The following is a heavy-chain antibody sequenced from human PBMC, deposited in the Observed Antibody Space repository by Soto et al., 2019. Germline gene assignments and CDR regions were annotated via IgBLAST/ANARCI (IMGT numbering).Heavy chain of an antibody. V-gene: IGHV3-20*04. CDR3: ARGRTTGTFTPNDY. CDR1: GFTFDDYG. D-gene: IGHD1-1*01. CDR2: INWNGGST. J-gene: IGHJ4*02. Sequence: GGSLRLSCAASGFTFDDYGMSWVRQAPGKGLEWVSGINWNGGSTGYADSVKGRFTISRDNAKNSLYLQMNSLRAEDTALYYCARGRTTGTFTPNDYWGQGTLVTVSS.